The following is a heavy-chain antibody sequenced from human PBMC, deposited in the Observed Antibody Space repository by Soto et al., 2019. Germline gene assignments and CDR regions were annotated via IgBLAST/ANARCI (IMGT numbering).Heavy chain of an antibody. Sequence: ASVKVSCKASGYTFTSYDINWVRQATGQGLEWMGWMNPNSGNTGYAQKFQGRVTMTRNTSISTAYMELSSLRSEDTAVYYCARGIFSFVYSGYVDSAFDIWGQGTMVT. CDR2: MNPNSGNT. V-gene: IGHV1-8*01. CDR3: ARGIFSFVYSGYVDSAFDI. D-gene: IGHD5-12*01. CDR1: GYTFTSYD. J-gene: IGHJ3*02.